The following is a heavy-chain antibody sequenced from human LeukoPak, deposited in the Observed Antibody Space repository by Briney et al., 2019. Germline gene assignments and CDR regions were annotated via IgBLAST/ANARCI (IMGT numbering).Heavy chain of an antibody. J-gene: IGHJ4*02. Sequence: SETLSLTCTVSGGSISSGSYYWNWIRQPAGKGLEWLGNIFTRGTTNYNASLESRLTISLDTARNQFSLSLRSVTAADTAIYFCARSSLAVYFNYRGQGTLVTASS. CDR3: ARSSLAVYFNY. CDR2: IFTRGTT. CDR1: GGSISSGSYY. V-gene: IGHV4-61*09. D-gene: IGHD6-19*01.